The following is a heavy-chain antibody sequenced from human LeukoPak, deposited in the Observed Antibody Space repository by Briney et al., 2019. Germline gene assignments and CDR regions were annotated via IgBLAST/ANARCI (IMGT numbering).Heavy chain of an antibody. V-gene: IGHV3-74*01. CDR1: GYTFSSYW. Sequence: SCKASGYTFSSYWMHWVRQVPGKGLVWVSRINSDGSSTSYADSVKGRFTISRDNAKNTLYLQMNSLRAEDTAAYYCARDSYGPGYWGQGNMVTVSS. D-gene: IGHD5-18*01. J-gene: IGHJ4*02. CDR2: INSDGSST. CDR3: ARDSYGPGY.